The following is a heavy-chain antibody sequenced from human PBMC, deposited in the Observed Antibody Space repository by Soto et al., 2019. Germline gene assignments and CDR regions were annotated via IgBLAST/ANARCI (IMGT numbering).Heavy chain of an antibody. J-gene: IGHJ4*02. D-gene: IGHD1-26*01. CDR3: VSWDGRNGHDTRFDY. V-gene: IGHV3-30*03. CDR1: GFSFSNHG. CDR2: ISNDGNNR. Sequence: QMQLVESGGGAVQPGRSMRLSCAASGFSFSNHGMHWVRQAPGKGLEWVADISNDGNNRWYVDSVEGRFTISRANSKNTVYLQMNGLRTEDTAVYYCVSWDGRNGHDTRFDYWGQGTLVTVSS.